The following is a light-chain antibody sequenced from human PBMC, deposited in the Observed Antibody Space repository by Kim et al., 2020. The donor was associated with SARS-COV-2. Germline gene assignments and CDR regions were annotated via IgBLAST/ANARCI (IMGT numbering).Light chain of an antibody. CDR2: LTS. V-gene: IGKV1-17*03. CDR3: LQHKNYPWT. J-gene: IGKJ1*01. CDR1: QDISRF. Sequence: DIQMTHSPSAMSASVGDRVTITCRASQDISRFLAWFQQKPGKVPKRLIYLTSNLQTAVPSRFSGSGSGTEFTLTISSLQPEDFATYFCLQHKNYPWTFGQGTKVEIK.